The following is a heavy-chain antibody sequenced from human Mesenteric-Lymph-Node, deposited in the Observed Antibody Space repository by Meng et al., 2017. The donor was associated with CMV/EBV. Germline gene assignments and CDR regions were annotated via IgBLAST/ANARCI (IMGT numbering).Heavy chain of an antibody. CDR1: GGSVTSGGYY. J-gene: IGHJ6*02. V-gene: IGHV2-26*01. D-gene: IGHD6-13*01. CDR3: ARISPAAGKDYYGMDV. Sequence: ETLSLTCTVSGGSVTSGGYYWSWIRQSPGKALEWLAHIFSNDEKSYSTSLKSRLTISKDTSKSQVVLTMTNMDPVDTATYYCARISPAAGKDYYGMDVWGQGTTVTVSS. CDR2: IFSNDEK.